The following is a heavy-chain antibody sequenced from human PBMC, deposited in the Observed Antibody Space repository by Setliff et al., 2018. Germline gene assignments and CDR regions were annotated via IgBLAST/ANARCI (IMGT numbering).Heavy chain of an antibody. Sequence: ASVKVSCKASGYTFTSYAMHWVRQAPGQRLEWMGWINAGNGNTRYSQKFQGRVTITRDTSASTAYMELSSLRSEDTAVYYCARVPVVGATKLYWFDPWGQGTLVTVSS. V-gene: IGHV1-3*01. J-gene: IGHJ5*02. CDR1: GYTFTSYA. CDR2: INAGNGNT. D-gene: IGHD1-26*01. CDR3: ARVPVVGATKLYWFDP.